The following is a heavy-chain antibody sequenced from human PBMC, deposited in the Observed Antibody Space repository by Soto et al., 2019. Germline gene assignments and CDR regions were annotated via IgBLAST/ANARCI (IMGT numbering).Heavy chain of an antibody. V-gene: IGHV3-64D*06. CDR2: ISSDGSRT. J-gene: IGHJ4*02. Sequence: PLTVSVVGFGFIFSNYAILWISQAPGKGLEYVSFISSDGSRTHYAGSVKGRFTISRDNSKNTAYLQMSSLRPEDTAVYYCVKGEYYYDGSAYYPFDYWGQGRMVTVSS. CDR3: VKGEYYYDGSAYYPFDY. CDR1: GFIFSNYA. D-gene: IGHD3-22*01.